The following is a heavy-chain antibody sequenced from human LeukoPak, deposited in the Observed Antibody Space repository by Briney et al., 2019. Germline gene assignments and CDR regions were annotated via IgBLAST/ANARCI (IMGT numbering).Heavy chain of an antibody. V-gene: IGHV3-23*01. CDR1: GFTVSSNY. J-gene: IGHJ6*02. CDR3: AKEVDSSGSYYYYGMDV. D-gene: IGHD3-22*01. Sequence: GGSLRLSCAASGFTVSSNYMSWVRQAPGKGLEWVSTISDSGATAYYADSVKGRFTISRDNYKNTLYLQMNSLRAEDTAVYYCAKEVDSSGSYYYYGMDVWGQGTTVIVSS. CDR2: ISDSGATA.